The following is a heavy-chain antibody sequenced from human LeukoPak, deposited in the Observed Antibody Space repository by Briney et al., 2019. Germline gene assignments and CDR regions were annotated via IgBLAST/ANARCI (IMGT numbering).Heavy chain of an antibody. V-gene: IGHV1-46*01. J-gene: IGHJ6*03. CDR1: GYTFTSNY. D-gene: IGHD2-15*01. CDR3: ARDYIGFYSPYYYYHYMDV. Sequence: ASVKVSCKAFGYTFTSNYMHWVRQAPGQGSEWMGVISPSGGSTTYAQKFQGRVTLTRDMSTSTAYMELRSLRSDDTAVYYCARDYIGFYSPYYYYHYMDVWGKGTTVTISS. CDR2: ISPSGGST.